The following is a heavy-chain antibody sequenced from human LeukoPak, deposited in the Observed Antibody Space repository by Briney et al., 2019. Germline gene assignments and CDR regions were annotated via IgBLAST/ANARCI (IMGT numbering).Heavy chain of an antibody. V-gene: IGHV3-11*05. D-gene: IGHD3-16*01. CDR2: ISTTSGFT. CDR3: AKGSPPGD. CDR1: GFTFSDYY. J-gene: IGHJ4*02. Sequence: SGGSLRLSCAASGFTFSDYYMTWIRRAPGKWLEWVSYISTTSGFTNYADSVRGRFTISRDNAKNSLYLQMNTLRAEDTAVYYCAKGSPPGDWGQGTLVTVSS.